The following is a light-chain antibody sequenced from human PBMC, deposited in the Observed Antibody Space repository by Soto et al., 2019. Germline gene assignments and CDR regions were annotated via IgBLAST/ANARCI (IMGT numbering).Light chain of an antibody. J-gene: IGKJ1*01. Sequence: DIVMTQSPDSLAVSLGERATINCKSSQSVLYSSNNKNYLAWYQQKPGQPPKLLIYCASTRESGVPDRFSGSGSGTDFTLTISSLQAEDVAVYYCQQYYSTLRTFGQGTKVETK. CDR2: CAS. V-gene: IGKV4-1*01. CDR1: QSVLYSSNNKNY. CDR3: QQYYSTLRT.